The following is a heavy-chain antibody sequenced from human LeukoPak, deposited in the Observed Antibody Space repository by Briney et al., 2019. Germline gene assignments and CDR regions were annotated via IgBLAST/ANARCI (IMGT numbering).Heavy chain of an antibody. V-gene: IGHV1-69*06. CDR2: IIPIFGTA. Sequence: ASVNVSCKASGGTFNSYAISWVRQAPGQGLEWMGGIIPIFGTANYAQKFQGRVTITADKSTSTAYMELSSLRSEDTAVYYCARSKYYYDSSGYRHWGYYFDYWGQGTLVTVSS. D-gene: IGHD3-22*01. CDR3: ARSKYYYDSSGYRHWGYYFDY. J-gene: IGHJ4*02. CDR1: GGTFNSYA.